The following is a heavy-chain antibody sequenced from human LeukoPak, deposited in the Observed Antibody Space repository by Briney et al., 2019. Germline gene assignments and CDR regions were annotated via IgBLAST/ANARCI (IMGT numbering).Heavy chain of an antibody. CDR1: GFTFTSHA. CDR3: AKRIDDSGTRGGSFDI. V-gene: IGHV3-23*01. CDR2: ISCSGGST. J-gene: IGHJ3*02. Sequence: PGGSLRLSCAASGFTFTSHAMNWVRQAPGKGLEWVSAISCSGGSTCYADSVKGRFTISRDNSKNTLYLQMNSLRAEDTAVYYCAKRIDDSGTRGGSFDIWSQGTMVTVS. D-gene: IGHD3-10*01.